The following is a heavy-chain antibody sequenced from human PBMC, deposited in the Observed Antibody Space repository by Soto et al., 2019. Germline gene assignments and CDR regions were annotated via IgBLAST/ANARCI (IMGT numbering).Heavy chain of an antibody. CDR1: GFTFSSYY. J-gene: IGHJ4*02. D-gene: IGHD1-26*01. Sequence: EVQLVESGGGLVQPGGSLRLSCAASGFTFSSYYMSWVRQAQGQGLEWVANVNEDGSEKYDVDSVKGRFTVSRDNAKNWPYLQMNSLRAEDTAVYYCAKWGGAGSDCWGQGTLVTVSS. CDR3: AKWGGAGSDC. V-gene: IGHV3-7*01. CDR2: VNEDGSEK.